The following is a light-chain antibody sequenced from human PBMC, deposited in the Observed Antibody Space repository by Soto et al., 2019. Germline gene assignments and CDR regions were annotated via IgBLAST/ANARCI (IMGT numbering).Light chain of an antibody. V-gene: IGKV3-15*01. CDR1: RSVSTN. Sequence: ERVMTQSPATLSVSPGERVTLSCRASRSVSTNVAWYQQRPGQPPSLLIYAASSRATGVPARFSGSGSGTEFTLTISSLQSEDLGVYCCQQYYKLPWTFGQGTKVEIK. CDR3: QQYYKLPWT. J-gene: IGKJ1*01. CDR2: AAS.